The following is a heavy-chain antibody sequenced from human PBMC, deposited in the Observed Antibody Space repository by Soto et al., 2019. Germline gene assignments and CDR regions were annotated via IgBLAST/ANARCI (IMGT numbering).Heavy chain of an antibody. D-gene: IGHD2-2*01. V-gene: IGHV2-5*02. CDR3: AHGYCSSTSCTTDLRFDP. CDR2: IYWDDDK. CDR1: GFSLSTSGVG. J-gene: IGHJ5*02. Sequence: SGPTLVNPTQTLTLTCTFSGFSLSTSGVGVGWIRQPPGKALEWLALIYWDDDKRYSPSLKSRLTITKDTSKNQVVLTMTNMDPVDTATYYCAHGYCSSTSCTTDLRFDPWGQGTLVTVSS.